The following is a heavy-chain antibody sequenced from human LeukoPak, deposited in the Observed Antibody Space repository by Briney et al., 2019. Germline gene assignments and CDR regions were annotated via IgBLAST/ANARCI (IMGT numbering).Heavy chain of an antibody. CDR2: ISGSGGGT. CDR1: GFTFSNYA. CDR3: AKDQGGSSGYSNYYFDS. V-gene: IGHV3-23*01. Sequence: GGSLRLSCAASGFTFSNYAMTWVRQAPGKGLEWVSVISGSGGGTYSADSVKGRFTSSRDNSKNTLYLQMNGLRVEDTAVYYCAKDQGGSSGYSNYYFDSWGQGTLVTVSS. J-gene: IGHJ4*02. D-gene: IGHD3-22*01.